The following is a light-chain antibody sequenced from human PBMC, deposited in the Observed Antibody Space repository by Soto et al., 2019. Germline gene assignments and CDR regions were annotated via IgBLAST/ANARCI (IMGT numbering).Light chain of an antibody. CDR1: ETIXNL. V-gene: IGKV3-11*01. CDR2: YAF. J-gene: IGKJ5*01. CDR3: QQRHNWPSS. Sequence: IVMTQSPATLSVSPGERATLSCRASETIXNLLFWCKSRPGQTPSFLXYYAFNRAPGSPARLSGGGSGTDFTLTISSLEPQDFGVYYYQQRHNWPSSFGQGTRLDIK.